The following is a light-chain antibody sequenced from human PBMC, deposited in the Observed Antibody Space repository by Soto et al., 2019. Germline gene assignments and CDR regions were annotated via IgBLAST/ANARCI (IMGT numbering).Light chain of an antibody. V-gene: IGLV1-51*01. J-gene: IGLJ1*01. CDR2: DNN. Sequence: QSALTQPPSVSAAPGQKVTISCSGSSSNIGNNYVSWYQQLPGTAPKLLIYDNNERPSGIPDRFSGSKSGTSASLAISGLQSEDEADYYCAAWDDSLNGYVFGTGTKVTVL. CDR1: SSNIGNNY. CDR3: AAWDDSLNGYV.